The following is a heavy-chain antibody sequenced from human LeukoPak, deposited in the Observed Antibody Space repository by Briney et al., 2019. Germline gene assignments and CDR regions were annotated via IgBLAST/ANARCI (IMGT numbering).Heavy chain of an antibody. CDR2: ISYDGNNK. J-gene: IGHJ4*02. D-gene: IGHD3-16*01. CDR1: GFTFSGYA. CDR3: AGGRTVTPDY. V-gene: IGHV3-30*04. Sequence: GGSLKLSCAASGFTFSGYAMHWVRQAPGKGLEWVAVISYDGNNKYYADSVKGRFTLSRDNSKNTLYLQVNSLTTEDTAVYYCAGGRTVTPDYWGQGTLVTVSS.